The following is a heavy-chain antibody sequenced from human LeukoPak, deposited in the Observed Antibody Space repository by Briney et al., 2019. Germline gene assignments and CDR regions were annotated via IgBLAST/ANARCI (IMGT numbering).Heavy chain of an antibody. CDR2: FDPEDGET. Sequence: ASVKVSCKVSGYTLTELSMHWVRQAPGKGLEWMGGFDPEDGETIYAQKFQGRVTMTEDTSTDTAYMELSSLRSEDTAVYYCTTSICYYYDSSGSDYWGQGTLVTVSS. J-gene: IGHJ4*02. CDR3: TTSICYYYDSSGSDY. D-gene: IGHD3-22*01. V-gene: IGHV1-24*01. CDR1: GYTLTELS.